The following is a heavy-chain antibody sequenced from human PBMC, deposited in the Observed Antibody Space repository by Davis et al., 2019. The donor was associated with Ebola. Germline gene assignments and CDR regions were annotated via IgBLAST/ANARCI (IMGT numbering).Heavy chain of an antibody. CDR3: TRVWLLRFVTTDY. V-gene: IGHV4-61*01. Sequence: MPSETLSLTCTVSGGPVSSGSYYWSWIRQPPGKGLEWIGYIYYSGSTNYNPSLKSRVTISVDTSKNQFSLKLSSVTAADTAVYYCTRVWLLRFVTTDYWGQGTLVTVSS. J-gene: IGHJ4*02. CDR1: GGPVSSGSYY. CDR2: IYYSGST. D-gene: IGHD2-15*01.